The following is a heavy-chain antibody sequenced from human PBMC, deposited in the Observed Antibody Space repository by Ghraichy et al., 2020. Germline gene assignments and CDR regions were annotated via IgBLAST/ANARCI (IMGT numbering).Heavy chain of an antibody. CDR2: IKQDGSEK. CDR1: GFTFSSYW. CDR3: ARRNNGWVAPFDY. V-gene: IGHV3-7*01. Sequence: GGSLRLSCAASGFTFSSYWMSWVRQAPGKGLEWVANIKQDGSEKYYVDSVKGRFTISRDNAKNSLYLQRNSLRAEDTAVYYCARRNNGWVAPFDYWGQGTLVTVSS. J-gene: IGHJ4*02. D-gene: IGHD3-16*01.